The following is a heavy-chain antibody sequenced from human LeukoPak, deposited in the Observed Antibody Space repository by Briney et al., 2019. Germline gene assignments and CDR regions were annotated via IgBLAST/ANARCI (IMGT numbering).Heavy chain of an antibody. CDR2: INHSGST. CDR3: ARGLSYRSGWTYYYYYMDV. D-gene: IGHD6-19*01. J-gene: IGHJ6*03. V-gene: IGHV4-34*04. Sequence: SETLSLTCSVYGGSFSCYYWSWIRQPPGNGLEWRGEINHSGSTNERPSLKSRTTISVDTSKNQFSLKLTSLTAAGTAVYYCARGLSYRSGWTYYYYYMDVWGKGTTVPVSS. CDR1: GGSFSCYY.